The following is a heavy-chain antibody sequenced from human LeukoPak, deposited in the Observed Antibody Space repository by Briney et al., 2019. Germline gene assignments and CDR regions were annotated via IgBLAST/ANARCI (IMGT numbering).Heavy chain of an antibody. CDR2: ISYDGSNK. Sequence: PGGSLRLSCAASGFTFSSYAMHWVRQAPGKGLEWVAVISYDGSNKHYADSVKGRFTISRDNSKNTLYLQMNSLRAEDTAVYYCARNLYCSGGSCSDYWGQGTLVTVSS. D-gene: IGHD2-15*01. CDR3: ARNLYCSGGSCSDY. V-gene: IGHV3-30-3*01. CDR1: GFTFSSYA. J-gene: IGHJ4*02.